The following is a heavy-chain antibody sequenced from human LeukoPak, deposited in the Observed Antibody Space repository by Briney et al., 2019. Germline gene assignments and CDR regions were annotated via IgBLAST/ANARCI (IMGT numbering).Heavy chain of an antibody. V-gene: IGHV3-30*02. CDR3: ASLGSSGAFDI. CDR2: IRYDGSIQ. J-gene: IGHJ3*02. CDR1: GFTFTNYG. Sequence: GGSLRLSCAASGFTFTNYGIHWVRQAPGKGLEWVAFIRYDGSIQYYTDSVKGRFTISRDNSKNTLSLQMNSLRAEDTAVYYCASLGSSGAFDIWGQGTMVTVSS. D-gene: IGHD1-26*01.